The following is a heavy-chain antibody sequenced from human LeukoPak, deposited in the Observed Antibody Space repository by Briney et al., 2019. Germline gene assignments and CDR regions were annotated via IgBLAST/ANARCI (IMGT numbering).Heavy chain of an antibody. Sequence: PSETLSLTCDVSGGSISHNYWNWIRQPPGKALEWIGYIYYSGNTNYNPSLKSRVTISVDTSKNQFSLKLSSVTAADTAVYYCARDITIFGVEAIDAFDIWGQGTMVTVSS. CDR2: IYYSGNT. CDR3: ARDITIFGVEAIDAFDI. D-gene: IGHD3-3*01. J-gene: IGHJ3*02. V-gene: IGHV4-59*12. CDR1: GGSISHNY.